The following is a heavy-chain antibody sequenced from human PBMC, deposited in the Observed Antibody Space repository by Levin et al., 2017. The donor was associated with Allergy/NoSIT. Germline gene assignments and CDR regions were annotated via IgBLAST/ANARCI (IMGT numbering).Heavy chain of an antibody. V-gene: IGHV3-13*01. CDR3: ARDSGSGLDY. D-gene: IGHD6-19*01. CDR1: GFTFSTYG. CDR2: IGSAGDT. J-gene: IGHJ4*02. Sequence: HPGGSLRLSCAASGFTFSTYGMDWVRQATGKGLEWVSHIGSAGDTWYPDSVKGRFTISRENAKNSLYLQMNSLRAGDTAVYYCARDSGSGLDYWGQGTLVTVSS.